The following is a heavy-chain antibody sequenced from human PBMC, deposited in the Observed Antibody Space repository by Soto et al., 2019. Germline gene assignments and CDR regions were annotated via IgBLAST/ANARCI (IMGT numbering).Heavy chain of an antibody. D-gene: IGHD6-13*01. Sequence: QLQLQESGSGLVKPSQTLSLTCAVSGGSISSGGYSWSWIRQPPGKGLEWIGYIYHSGSTYYNPSLKSRVTISVDRSKIQFSLKLSSVTAADTAVYYCARVAISRSLPYYYYGMDVWGQGTTVTVSS. CDR2: IYHSGST. J-gene: IGHJ6*02. CDR1: GGSISSGGYS. V-gene: IGHV4-30-2*01. CDR3: ARVAISRSLPYYYYGMDV.